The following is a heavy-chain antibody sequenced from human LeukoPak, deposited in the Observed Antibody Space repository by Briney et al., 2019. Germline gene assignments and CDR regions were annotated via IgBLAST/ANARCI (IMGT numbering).Heavy chain of an antibody. Sequence: ASVKVSCKASGYTFTSYYMHWVRQAPGQGLEWMGIINPSGGSTSYAQKFQGRVTMTRDTSTSTVYMELSSLRSEDTAVYYCAKDCSSTSCYDAFDMWGQGTMVTVSS. J-gene: IGHJ3*02. CDR3: AKDCSSTSCYDAFDM. CDR2: INPSGGST. V-gene: IGHV1-46*01. D-gene: IGHD2-2*01. CDR1: GYTFTSYY.